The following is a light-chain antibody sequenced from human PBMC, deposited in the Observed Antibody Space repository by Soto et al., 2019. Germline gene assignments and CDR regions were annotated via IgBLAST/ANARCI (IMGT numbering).Light chain of an antibody. Sequence: EIVLTQSPGTLSLSPGERATLSCRTSQSVTTSYLAWYQQKPGQAPRLLIYGTSNRATGIPDRFSGSGSATDFTLTISRLEPEDFAVYYCHQYRDSPQTFGQGTKVDIK. CDR3: HQYRDSPQT. CDR2: GTS. J-gene: IGKJ1*01. V-gene: IGKV3-20*01. CDR1: QSVTTSY.